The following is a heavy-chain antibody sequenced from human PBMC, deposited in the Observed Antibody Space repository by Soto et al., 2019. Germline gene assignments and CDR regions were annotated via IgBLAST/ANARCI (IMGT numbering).Heavy chain of an antibody. CDR3: ARSARMVSYYYGMDV. J-gene: IGHJ6*02. CDR2: INPNSGGT. V-gene: IGHV1-2*02. Sequence: SVKVSCKTSGYTFTSFGVSWVRQAPGQGLEWMGWINPNSGGTNYAQKFQGRVTMTRDTSISTAYMELSRLRSDDTAVYYCARSARMVSYYYGMDVWGQGTTVTVSS. D-gene: IGHD5-12*01. CDR1: GYTFTSFG.